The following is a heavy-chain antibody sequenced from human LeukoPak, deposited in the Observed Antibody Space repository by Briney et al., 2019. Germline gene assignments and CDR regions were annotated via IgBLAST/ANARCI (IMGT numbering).Heavy chain of an antibody. Sequence: SETLSLTCTVSGGSLSSGDYYWSWLRQPPGKGLEWIGYIYYSGRTYYHPSLKSRVTISVDTSKNQFSLKLSSVTAADTAVYYCARVRVSQEDFWSGYRPDTYYFDYWGQGTLVTVSS. CDR2: IYYSGRT. J-gene: IGHJ4*02. V-gene: IGHV4-30-4*01. CDR3: ARVRVSQEDFWSGYRPDTYYFDY. D-gene: IGHD3-3*01. CDR1: GGSLSSGDYY.